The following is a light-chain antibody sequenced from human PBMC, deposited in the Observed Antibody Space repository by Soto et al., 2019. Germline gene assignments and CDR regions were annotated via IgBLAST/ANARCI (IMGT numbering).Light chain of an antibody. CDR3: SSYAGSNNLV. V-gene: IGLV2-8*01. CDR1: SSDVGGYNY. J-gene: IGLJ2*01. Sequence: QSVLTQPPSASGSPGQSVTISCTGTSSDVGGYNYVSWYQQPPGKAPKLMIYEVSKRPSGVPDRFSGFRSGNTASLTVSGLQSEDEADYYCSSYAGSNNLVFGGGTKVTVL. CDR2: EVS.